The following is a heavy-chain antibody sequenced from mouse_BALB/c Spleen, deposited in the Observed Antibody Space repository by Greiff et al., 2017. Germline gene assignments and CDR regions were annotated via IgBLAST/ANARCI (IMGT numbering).Heavy chain of an antibody. J-gene: IGHJ4*01. D-gene: IGHD1-1*01. CDR2: IWGDGST. CDR1: GFSLTGYG. V-gene: IGHV2-6-7*01. CDR3: AREGYYGSSYAMDY. Sequence: VKVVESGPGLVAPSQSLSITCTVSGFSLTGYGVNWVRQPPGKGLEWLGMIWGDGSTDYNSALKSRLSISKDNSKSQVFLKMNSLQTDDTARYYCAREGYYGSSYAMDYWGQGTSVTVSS.